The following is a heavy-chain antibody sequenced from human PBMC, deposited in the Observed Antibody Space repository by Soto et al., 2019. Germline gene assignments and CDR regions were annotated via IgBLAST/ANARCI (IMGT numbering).Heavy chain of an antibody. Sequence: XATLSLPCTVSGGSISSYYWSWIRQPAGKGLEWIGRIYTSGSTNYNPSLKSRVTMSVDTSKNQFSLKLSSVTAADTAVYYCASSIYYYGSGSYYYYYGMDVWGQGTTVTVSS. CDR2: IYTSGST. J-gene: IGHJ6*02. CDR1: GGSISSYY. V-gene: IGHV4-4*07. D-gene: IGHD3-10*01. CDR3: ASSIYYYGSGSYYYYYGMDV.